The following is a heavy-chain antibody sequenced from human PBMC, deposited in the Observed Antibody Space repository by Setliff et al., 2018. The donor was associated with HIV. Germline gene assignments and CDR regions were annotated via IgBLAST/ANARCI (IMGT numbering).Heavy chain of an antibody. CDR2: INAGTGNT. CDR1: GYRFTGFA. J-gene: IGHJ4*02. CDR3: ARSLREYSYGSPDY. V-gene: IGHV1-3*01. D-gene: IGHD5-18*01. Sequence: RASVKVSCKASGYRFTGFAIHWVRQAPGQRFEWMGWINAGTGNTKYSQKFQDRVTISRDIHANTAYMELSGLRSEDTAIYYCARSLREYSYGSPDYWGPGTLVTVSS.